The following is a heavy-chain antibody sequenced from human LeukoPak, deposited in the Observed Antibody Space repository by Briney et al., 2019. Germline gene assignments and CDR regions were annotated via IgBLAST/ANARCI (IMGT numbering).Heavy chain of an antibody. CDR3: ARDLAAWDV. V-gene: IGHV3-7*01. J-gene: IGHJ6*04. CDR1: GFTFSNYW. Sequence: GGSLRLSCAASGFTFSNYWMSWVRQAPGKGLEWVANINPDGSEKYSVDSVTGRFTISRDNAANTMFLQMNTLRAEDSAVYYCARDLAAWDVWGKGTTVTVSS. CDR2: INPDGSEK.